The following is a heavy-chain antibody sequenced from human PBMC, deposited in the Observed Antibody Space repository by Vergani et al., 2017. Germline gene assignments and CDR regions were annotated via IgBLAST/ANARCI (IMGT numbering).Heavy chain of an antibody. Sequence: VQLVQSGAEVKKPGESLKISCKYSESSFISNEIAWVRQMSGKGLQWMGNINPIDSKIAYSPSFQGQVTISADKSISTVYLQWNSLKASDTAMYYCASRRTLQREFDIWGQGTLVTVSS. V-gene: IGHV5-51*03. D-gene: IGHD5-24*01. J-gene: IGHJ4*02. CDR1: ESSFISNE. CDR3: ASRRTLQREFDI. CDR2: INPIDSKI.